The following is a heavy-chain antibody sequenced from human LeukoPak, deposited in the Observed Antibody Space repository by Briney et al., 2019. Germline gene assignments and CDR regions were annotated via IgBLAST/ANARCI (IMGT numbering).Heavy chain of an antibody. CDR1: GFTFSSSG. CDR2: ISYDGSKK. V-gene: IGHV3-30*18. D-gene: IGHD6-19*01. J-gene: IGHJ4*02. Sequence: GGSLRLSCAASGFTFSSSGMHWVRQSPGKGLEWVAAISYDGSKKQCADSVKGRFTISRDNSKNTLYLQMNSLRTEDTAVYYCAKDRFEGSAWYGPFEHWGQGTLVTVSS. CDR3: AKDRFEGSAWYGPFEH.